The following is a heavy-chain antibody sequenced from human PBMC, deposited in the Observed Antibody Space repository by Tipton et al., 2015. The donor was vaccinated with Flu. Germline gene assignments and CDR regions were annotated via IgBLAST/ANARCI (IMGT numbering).Heavy chain of an antibody. V-gene: IGHV1-18*01. CDR3: ARESPAGRYYYDSSGYTSFDY. CDR1: GYTFTSYG. D-gene: IGHD3-22*01. Sequence: QLVQSGAEVKKPGASVKVSCKASGYTFTSYGISWVRQAPGQGLEWMGWISAYNGNTHYAQKLQGRVTMTTDTSTSTAYMELRSLRSDDTAVYFCARESPAGRYYYDSSGYTSFDYWGQGTLVTVSS. J-gene: IGHJ4*02. CDR2: ISAYNGNT.